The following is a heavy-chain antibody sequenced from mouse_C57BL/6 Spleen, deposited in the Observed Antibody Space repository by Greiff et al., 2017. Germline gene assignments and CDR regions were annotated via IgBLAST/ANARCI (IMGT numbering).Heavy chain of an antibody. CDR1: GYTFTSYW. Sequence: QVQLQQPGAELVKPGASVKMSCKASGYTFTSYWITWVKQRPGQGLEWIGDIYPGSGSTNYNEKFKSKATLTVDTSSSTAYMQLSSLTSEYSAVYYCAIGGYSNYGWFAYWGQGTLVTVSA. J-gene: IGHJ3*01. CDR3: AIGGYSNYGWFAY. V-gene: IGHV1-55*01. CDR2: IYPGSGST. D-gene: IGHD2-5*01.